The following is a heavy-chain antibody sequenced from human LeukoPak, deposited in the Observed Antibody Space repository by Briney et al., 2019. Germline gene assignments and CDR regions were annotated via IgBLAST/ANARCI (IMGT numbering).Heavy chain of an antibody. CDR1: GFTFTSYS. CDR3: AASSHGGYSSGFFIY. Sequence: GGSLRLSCAVSGFTFTSYSMNWVRQAPGKGLEWVSSISSSSSYIYYADSVKGRFTISRDNAKNSLYLQMNSLRAEDTALYYCAASSHGGYSSGFFIYWGQGTLVTVSS. J-gene: IGHJ4*02. CDR2: ISSSSSYI. D-gene: IGHD6-19*01. V-gene: IGHV3-21*01.